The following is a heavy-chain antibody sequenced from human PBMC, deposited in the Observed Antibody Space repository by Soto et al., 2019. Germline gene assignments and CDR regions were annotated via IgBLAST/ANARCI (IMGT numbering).Heavy chain of an antibody. V-gene: IGHV1-2*04. CDR2: INPNSGGT. Sequence: ASVKVSCKASGYTFTGYYMHWVRQAPGQGLEWMGWINPNSGGTNYAQKFQGWFTMTRYTSSSTAYMELSKLRSDDTAVYYCARSSPGYCSDTSRDAYSMEVSGQGTTVT. J-gene: IGHJ6*02. D-gene: IGHD2-2*03. CDR3: ARSSPGYCSDTSRDAYSMEV. CDR1: GYTFTGYY.